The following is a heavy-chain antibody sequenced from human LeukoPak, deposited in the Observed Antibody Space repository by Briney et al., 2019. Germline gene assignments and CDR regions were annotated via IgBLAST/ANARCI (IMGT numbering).Heavy chain of an antibody. CDR2: IQPHGREK. CDR1: GFTFSDCW. CDR3: AKVLSSTSRLTPFDF. V-gene: IGHV3-7*01. D-gene: IGHD6-13*01. Sequence: SGGSLRLSCAASGFTFSDCWMSWVRQAPGKGLEWVANIQPHGREKYFVDSVKDRFAISRDNAKNSLYLQMNSLRAEDTAVYYCAKVLSSTSRLTPFDFWGQGTLVTVSS. J-gene: IGHJ4*02.